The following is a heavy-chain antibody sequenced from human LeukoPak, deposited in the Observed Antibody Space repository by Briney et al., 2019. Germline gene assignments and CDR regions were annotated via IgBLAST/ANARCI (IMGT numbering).Heavy chain of an antibody. Sequence: GGSLRLSCAAPGFTFSSYSMNWVRQALGERLEWVSSISSSSSYIYYADSVKGRFTISRDNAKNSLYLQMNSLRAEDTAVYYCARGKEVWGSYRYGAFDIWGQGTMVTVSS. CDR1: GFTFSSYS. J-gene: IGHJ3*02. V-gene: IGHV3-21*01. CDR2: ISSSSSYI. D-gene: IGHD3-16*02. CDR3: ARGKEVWGSYRYGAFDI.